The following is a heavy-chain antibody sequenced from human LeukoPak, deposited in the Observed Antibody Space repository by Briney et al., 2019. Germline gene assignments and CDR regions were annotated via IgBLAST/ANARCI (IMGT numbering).Heavy chain of an antibody. Sequence: GGSLRLSCAASGFTFNDYAIHWVRQAPGKGLEWVAVISYDGSNKFYTDSVKGRCTISRDNSKNTVYLQMNSLRAEDTAIYYCVKPRIIGLGWAQFDYWGQGSLVTVSS. CDR2: ISYDGSNK. D-gene: IGHD2-15*01. CDR1: GFTFNDYA. J-gene: IGHJ4*02. CDR3: VKPRIIGLGWAQFDY. V-gene: IGHV3-30-3*02.